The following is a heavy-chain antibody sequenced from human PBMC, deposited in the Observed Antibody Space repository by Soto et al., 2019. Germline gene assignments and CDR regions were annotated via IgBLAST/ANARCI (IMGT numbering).Heavy chain of an antibody. CDR1: GFTFSSYW. V-gene: IGHV3-74*01. CDR2: INSDGSGT. D-gene: IGHD3-22*01. Sequence: EVQLVESGGGLVQPGGSLRLSCAASGFTFSSYWMHWVRQGPGKGLVWVSRINSDGSGTSYADSLKGRFTISRDNAKNTLYLQMDSLRVEDTAVYYCARGGTSYYYESSGHRAKLDYWGQGALVTVSS. J-gene: IGHJ4*02. CDR3: ARGGTSYYYESSGHRAKLDY.